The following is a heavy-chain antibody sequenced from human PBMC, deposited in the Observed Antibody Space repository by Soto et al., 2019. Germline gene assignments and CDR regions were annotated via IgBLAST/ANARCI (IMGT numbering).Heavy chain of an antibody. Sequence: QVQLQESGPGLVKPSQTLSLTCTVSGGSISSGDYYWSWIRQHPGKGLEWIGYIYYSGSTYYNPSXXXRXXISVDKSKNQFSLKLSSVTAADTAVYYCARWWSGSRQGFDPWGQGTLVTVSS. V-gene: IGHV4-31*03. CDR2: IYYSGST. CDR1: GGSISSGDYY. J-gene: IGHJ5*02. CDR3: ARWWSGSRQGFDP. D-gene: IGHD3-3*01.